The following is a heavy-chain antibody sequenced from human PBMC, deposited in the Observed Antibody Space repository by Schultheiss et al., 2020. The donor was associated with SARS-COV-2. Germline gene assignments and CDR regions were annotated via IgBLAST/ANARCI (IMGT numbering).Heavy chain of an antibody. CDR3: AGTYYDFWSGSYYFDY. V-gene: IGHV4-59*01. D-gene: IGHD3-3*01. J-gene: IGHJ4*02. CDR2: IYYRGST. Sequence: SETLSLTCTVSGGSISSYYWGWIRQPPGKGLEWIGTIYYRGSTFDNPSLKSRVTISVDTSKNQFSLKLSSVTAADTAVYYCAGTYYDFWSGSYYFDYWGQGTLVTVSS. CDR1: GGSISSYY.